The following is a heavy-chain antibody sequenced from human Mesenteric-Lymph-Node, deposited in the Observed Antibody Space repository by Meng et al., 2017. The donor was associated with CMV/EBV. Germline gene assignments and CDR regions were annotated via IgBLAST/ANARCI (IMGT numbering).Heavy chain of an antibody. D-gene: IGHD6-13*01. CDR1: GGTFSSYP. J-gene: IGHJ5*02. Sequence: QVQLVQSGAEVKKPGSSVKVPCKASGGTFSSYPISWVRQAPGQGLEWMGRIIPILGIANYAQKFQGRVTITADKSTSTAYMELSSLRSEDTAVYYCAGGIAAAGSRWFEPGGQGTLVTVSS. CDR3: AGGIAAAGSRWFEP. V-gene: IGHV1-69*02. CDR2: IIPILGIA.